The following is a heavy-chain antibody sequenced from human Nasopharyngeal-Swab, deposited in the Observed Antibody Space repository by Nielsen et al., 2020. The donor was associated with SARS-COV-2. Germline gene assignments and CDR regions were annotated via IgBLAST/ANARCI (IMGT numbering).Heavy chain of an antibody. CDR3: ARLYGSGHYYYYCYYMDV. J-gene: IGHJ6*03. CDR1: GYSFTSYW. CDR2: IYPCDSDT. V-gene: IGHV5-51*01. D-gene: IGHD6-19*01. Sequence: KVSCKGSGYSFTSYWIGWVRQMPGKGLEWMGIIYPCDSDTRYSPSFQGQVTISADKSISTAYLQWSSLKASDTAMYYCARLYGSGHYYYYCYYMDVWGKGTTVTVSS.